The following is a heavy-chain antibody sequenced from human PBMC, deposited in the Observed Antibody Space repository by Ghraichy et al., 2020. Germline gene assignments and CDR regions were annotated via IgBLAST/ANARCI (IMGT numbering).Heavy chain of an antibody. D-gene: IGHD4-17*01. CDR2: IKQDGSEK. CDR3: ARGPTDYGNFDY. CDR1: GFTFSNYW. J-gene: IGHJ4*02. V-gene: IGHV3-7*04. Sequence: GGSLRLSCAASGFTFSNYWMSWVRQAPGKGLEWVANIKQDGSEKYYVDSVKGRFTISRDNAKNSLYLQMNSLRAEDTAVYYCARGPTDYGNFDYWGQGTLVTVSS.